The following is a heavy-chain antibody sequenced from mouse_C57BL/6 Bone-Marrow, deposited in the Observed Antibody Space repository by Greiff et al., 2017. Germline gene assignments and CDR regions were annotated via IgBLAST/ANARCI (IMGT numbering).Heavy chain of an antibody. V-gene: IGHV2-5*01. J-gene: IGHJ4*01. CDR1: GFSLTSYG. CDR2: IWRGGST. CDR3: AKRGGSSGYYYAMDY. Sequence: VQGVESGPGLVQPSQSLSITCTVSGFSLTSYGVHWVRQSPGKGLEWLGVIWRGGSTDYNAAFMSRLSITKDNSKSQVFFKMNSLQADDTAIYYCAKRGGSSGYYYAMDYWGQGTSVTVSS. D-gene: IGHD3-2*02.